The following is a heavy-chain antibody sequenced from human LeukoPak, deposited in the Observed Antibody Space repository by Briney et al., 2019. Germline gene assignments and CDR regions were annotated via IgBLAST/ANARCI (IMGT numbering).Heavy chain of an antibody. CDR3: ARSLRGYRFATDY. Sequence: PSETLSLTCTVSGGSISSYYWSWIRQPPGKGLEWIGYIYYSGSTKYNPSIKSRVTISVDTSKNQFSLKLSSVTAADTAVYYCARSLRGYRFATDYWGQETLVTVSS. V-gene: IGHV4-59*08. J-gene: IGHJ4*02. CDR2: IYYSGST. CDR1: GGSISSYY. D-gene: IGHD5-18*01.